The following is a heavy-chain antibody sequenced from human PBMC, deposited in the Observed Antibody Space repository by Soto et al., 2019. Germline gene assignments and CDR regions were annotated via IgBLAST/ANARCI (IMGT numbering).Heavy chain of an antibody. CDR3: ARLARDSSSPRGWFQH. J-gene: IGHJ1*01. V-gene: IGHV5-51*01. D-gene: IGHD6-13*01. CDR1: GYSFTSYW. CDR2: IYPGDSDT. Sequence: GESRKIPCKGSGYSFTSYWIGWVRQMPGKGLEWMGIIYPGDSDTRYSPSFQGQVTISADKSISNAYLQWSRLKASDTAMYYCARLARDSSSPRGWFQHWSQANLVTV.